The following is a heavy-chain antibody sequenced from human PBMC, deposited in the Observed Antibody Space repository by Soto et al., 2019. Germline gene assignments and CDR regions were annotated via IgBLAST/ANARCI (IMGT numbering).Heavy chain of an antibody. CDR2: VNPILSMS. CDR3: ATSYGSGYRAFDY. Sequence: QVQLVQSGAEVKRPGSSVKVSCKASGDTFSFYSINWVRQAPGLGLEWMGRVNPILSMSNYAQRFQGRVTMPANKSKSTAYMELSALRSEDTAMYYCATSYGSGYRAFDYWGQGALVTVYS. D-gene: IGHD3-10*01. V-gene: IGHV1-69*04. J-gene: IGHJ4*02. CDR1: GDTFSFYS.